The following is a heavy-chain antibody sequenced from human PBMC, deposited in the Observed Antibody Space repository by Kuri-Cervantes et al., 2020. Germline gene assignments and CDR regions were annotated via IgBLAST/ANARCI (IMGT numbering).Heavy chain of an antibody. CDR3: ARKGDYFDY. J-gene: IGHJ4*02. D-gene: IGHD3-16*01. Sequence: SETLSLTCTVSGGSISSYYWSWIRQPAGKGLEWIGRIYTSGSTNYNPSLKSRVTISVDKSKNQFSLKLRSVTAADTAIYYCARKGDYFDYWDQGTLVTVSS. CDR1: GGSISSYY. V-gene: IGHV4-4*07. CDR2: IYTSGST.